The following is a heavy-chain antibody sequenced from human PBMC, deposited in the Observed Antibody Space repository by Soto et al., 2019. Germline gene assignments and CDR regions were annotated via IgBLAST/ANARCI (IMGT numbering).Heavy chain of an antibody. CDR2: MSYDGSNK. CDR3: EKSGSYLYYFDY. CDR1: GFTFSNFA. D-gene: IGHD1-26*01. Sequence: QVQLVESGGGVVQPGRSLRLSCAASGFTFSNFAMHWVRPAPGKGLEWVAIMSYDGSNKYYADSVKGRFTISRDNSKNTLYLQMNSLRAEDTAVYYCEKSGSYLYYFDYWGQGTLFTVSS. J-gene: IGHJ4*02. V-gene: IGHV3-30-3*01.